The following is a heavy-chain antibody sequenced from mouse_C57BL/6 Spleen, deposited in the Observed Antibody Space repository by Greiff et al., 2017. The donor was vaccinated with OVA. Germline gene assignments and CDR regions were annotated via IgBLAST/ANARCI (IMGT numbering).Heavy chain of an antibody. Sequence: EVKLQESGPELVKPGASVKMSCKASGYTFTDYNMHWVKQSHGKSLEWIGYINPNNGGTSYNQKFKGKATLTVNKSSSTAYMELRSLTSEDSAVYYCARGDGYYPYYAMDYWGQGTSVTVSS. CDR2: INPNNGGT. D-gene: IGHD2-3*01. J-gene: IGHJ4*01. CDR1: GYTFTDYN. V-gene: IGHV1-22*01. CDR3: ARGDGYYPYYAMDY.